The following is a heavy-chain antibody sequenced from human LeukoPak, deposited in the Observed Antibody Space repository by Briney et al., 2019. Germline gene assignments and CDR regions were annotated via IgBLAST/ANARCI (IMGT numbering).Heavy chain of an antibody. CDR1: GGSISSYY. CDR3: ARYGSGSYQFDY. V-gene: IGHV4-59*01. J-gene: IGHJ4*02. Sequence: PSETLSLTCTASGGSISSYYWSWIRQPPGKGLEWIGYIYYSGSTNYNPSLKSRVAISVDTSKNQFSLKLSSVTAADTAVYYCARYGSGSYQFDYWGQGTLVTVSS. D-gene: IGHD3-10*01. CDR2: IYYSGST.